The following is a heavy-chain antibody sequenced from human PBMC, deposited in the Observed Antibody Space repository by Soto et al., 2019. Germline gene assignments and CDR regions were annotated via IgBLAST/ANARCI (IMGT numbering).Heavy chain of an antibody. Sequence: QITLKESGPTLVRPTQTLTLTCTVSGFSLDTWGVGVGWIRQPPGKAPEWLALIYWDDDKRYSPSLKNRLTITTDTSNNQVVLTVTNMGPVDTVTYYCARALGSWGSYYFDHWGQGTLVTVSS. V-gene: IGHV2-5*02. D-gene: IGHD3-16*01. CDR3: ARALGSWGSYYFDH. J-gene: IGHJ4*02. CDR2: IYWDDDK. CDR1: GFSLDTWGVG.